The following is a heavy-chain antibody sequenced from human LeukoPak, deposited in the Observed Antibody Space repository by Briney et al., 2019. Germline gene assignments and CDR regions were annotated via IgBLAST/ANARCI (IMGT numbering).Heavy chain of an antibody. D-gene: IGHD4-23*01. Sequence: SDTLSLTCTVSGYSISSSNWWGWIRQPPGKGLEWIGYVYYSGSTYYNPSLKSRVTMSVDTSKNQFSLKLSSVTAVDTAVYYCARSVDGVNSPFDYWGQGTLVTVSS. V-gene: IGHV4-28*01. J-gene: IGHJ4*02. CDR2: VYYSGST. CDR3: ARSVDGVNSPFDY. CDR1: GYSISSSNW.